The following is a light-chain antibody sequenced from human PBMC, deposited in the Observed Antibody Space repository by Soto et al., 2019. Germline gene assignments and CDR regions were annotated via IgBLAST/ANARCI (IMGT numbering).Light chain of an antibody. J-gene: IGKJ5*01. V-gene: IGKV2-28*01. CDR3: MQALQSPT. CDR1: QNLLQSNGHNY. CDR2: VAS. Sequence: DIVMTQSPLSLPVTPGEPASISCRSSQNLLQSNGHNYVNWYLQKPGQSPQLLIFVASNRASGVPDRFSGSGSGTDFTLRISRVEAEYVGVYYCMQALQSPTFGQGTRCRL.